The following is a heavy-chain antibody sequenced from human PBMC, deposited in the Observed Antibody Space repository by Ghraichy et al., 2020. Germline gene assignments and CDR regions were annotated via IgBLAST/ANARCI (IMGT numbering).Heavy chain of an antibody. D-gene: IGHD3-16*01. Sequence: SETLSLTCAVYGGSFSGYYWSWIRQPPGKGLEWIGEINHSGSTNYNPSLKSRVTISVDTSKNQFSLKLSSVTAADTAVYYCARVEAKFGVRGSYYMDVWGKGTTVTVSS. CDR1: GGSFSGYY. J-gene: IGHJ6*03. CDR2: INHSGST. V-gene: IGHV4-34*01. CDR3: ARVEAKFGVRGSYYMDV.